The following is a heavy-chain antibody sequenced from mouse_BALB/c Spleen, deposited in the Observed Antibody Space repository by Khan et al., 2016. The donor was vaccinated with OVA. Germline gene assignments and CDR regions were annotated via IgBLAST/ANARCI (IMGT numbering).Heavy chain of an antibody. CDR3: ARETTYWYFDV. D-gene: IGHD2-1*01. CDR2: INTYTGQP. CDR1: GYTFTNYR. J-gene: IGHJ1*01. Sequence: QIQLVQSGPELKKPGETVKISCKASGYTFTNYRMNWMKQAPGKGLKWMGWINTYTGQPTYADDFKGRFAFSLETSASTAYLQINSLQNADMATXFCARETTYWYFDVWGAGTTVTVSS. V-gene: IGHV9-1*02.